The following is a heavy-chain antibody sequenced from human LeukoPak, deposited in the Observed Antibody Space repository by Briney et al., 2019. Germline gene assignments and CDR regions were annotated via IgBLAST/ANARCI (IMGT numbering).Heavy chain of an antibody. Sequence: GRSLRLSCAASGFTFDDYAMHWVRQAPGKGLEWVSGISWNSGSIGYADSVKGRFTISRDNAKNSLYLQMNSLRAEDTALYYCAKSSALLYYYDSSGXYPPDYWGQGTLVTVSS. CDR3: AKSSALLYYYDSSGXYPPDY. D-gene: IGHD3-22*01. J-gene: IGHJ4*02. CDR2: ISWNSGSI. V-gene: IGHV3-9*01. CDR1: GFTFDDYA.